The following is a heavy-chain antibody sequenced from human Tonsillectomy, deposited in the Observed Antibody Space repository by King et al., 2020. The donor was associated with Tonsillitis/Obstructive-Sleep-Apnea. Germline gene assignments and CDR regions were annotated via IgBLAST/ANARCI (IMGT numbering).Heavy chain of an antibody. J-gene: IGHJ4*02. CDR1: GGSFSAYY. V-gene: IGHV4-34*01. Sequence: VQLQQWGAGLLKPSETLSLTCAVYGGSFSAYYWSWIRQPPGKGLEWIEEINHSGSTKYNPSLKSRVIISLDTSKNQFSLKLSSVTAADTAVYYCARGDLLTGYYASTDFDYWGQGTLVTVSS. CDR3: ARGDLLTGYYASTDFDY. D-gene: IGHD3-9*01. CDR2: INHSGST.